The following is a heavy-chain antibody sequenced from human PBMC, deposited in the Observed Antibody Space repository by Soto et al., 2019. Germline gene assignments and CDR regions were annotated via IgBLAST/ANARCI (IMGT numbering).Heavy chain of an antibody. CDR1: GGSISSYY. V-gene: IGHV4-59*01. J-gene: IGHJ5*02. CDR2: IYYSGST. D-gene: IGHD1-20*01. CDR3: ARDWVTGTTGNWFDP. Sequence: SETLSLTCTASGGSISSYYWSWIRQPPGKGLEWIGYIYYSGSTNYNPSLKSRVTISVDTSKNQFSLKLSSVTAADTAVYYCARDWVTGTTGNWFDPWGQGTLVTVSS.